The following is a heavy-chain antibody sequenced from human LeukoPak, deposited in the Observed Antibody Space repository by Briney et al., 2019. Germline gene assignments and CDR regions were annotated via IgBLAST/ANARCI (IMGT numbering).Heavy chain of an antibody. V-gene: IGHV3-11*01. CDR3: ARDRKQWLALDY. D-gene: IGHD6-19*01. J-gene: IGHJ4*02. Sequence: GSLRLSCAASGFTFSDYYKSWIRQAPGKGLEWVSYISSSGSTIYYADSVKGRFTISRDNAKNSLYLQMNNLRADDTAVYYCARDRKQWLALDYWGQGTLVTVSS. CDR2: ISSSGSTI. CDR1: GFTFSDYY.